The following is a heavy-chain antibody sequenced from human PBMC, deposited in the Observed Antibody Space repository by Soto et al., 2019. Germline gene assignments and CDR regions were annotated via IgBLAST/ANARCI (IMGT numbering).Heavy chain of an antibody. V-gene: IGHV1-69*01. CDR2: IIPIFGTA. CDR1: GGTFSSYA. CDR3: AGKGYPDKTPI. J-gene: IGHJ3*02. D-gene: IGHD5-18*01. Sequence: QVQLVQSGAEVKKPGSSVKVSCKASGGTFSSYAISWVRQAPGQGLEWMGGIIPIFGTANYAQKFQGRVTIPGKEPPSPANMELSTLRPKDRAVNSVAGKGYPDKTPIWGQGTMVTVSS.